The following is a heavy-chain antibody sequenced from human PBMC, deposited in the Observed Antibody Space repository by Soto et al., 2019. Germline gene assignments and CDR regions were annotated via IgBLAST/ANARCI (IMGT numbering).Heavy chain of an antibody. CDR3: ARGSSWPHGFPSGDY. Sequence: ASVKVSCKASGYTFTSYGISWVRQAPGQGLEWMGWISAYNGNTNYAQKLQGRVTMTTDTSTSTAYMGLRSLRSDDTAVYYCARGSSWPHGFPSGDYWGQGTLVTVSS. V-gene: IGHV1-18*04. D-gene: IGHD6-13*01. J-gene: IGHJ4*02. CDR1: GYTFTSYG. CDR2: ISAYNGNT.